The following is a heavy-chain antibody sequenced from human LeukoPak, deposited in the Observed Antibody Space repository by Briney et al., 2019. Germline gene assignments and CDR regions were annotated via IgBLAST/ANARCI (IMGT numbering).Heavy chain of an antibody. CDR1: GYTFTSYG. J-gene: IGHJ4*02. CDR2: ISGDNGNT. Sequence: ASVKVSCKASGYTFTSYGISWVRQAPGQGLEWMGWISGDNGNTNYAQNLQGRVTMTTDTSTSTAYMELRSLRYDDTAVYYCASVESSGWYGTFDYWGQGTLVTVSS. V-gene: IGHV1-18*01. CDR3: ASVESSGWYGTFDY. D-gene: IGHD6-19*01.